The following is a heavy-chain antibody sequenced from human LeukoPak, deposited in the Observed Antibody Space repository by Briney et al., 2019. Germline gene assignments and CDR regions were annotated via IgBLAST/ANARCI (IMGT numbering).Heavy chain of an antibody. CDR1: GGSTSSGDHY. CDR2: IYYSGST. V-gene: IGHV4-30-4*01. Sequence: SETLSLTCTVSGGSTSSGDHYWSWIRQPPGKGLERIGYIYYSGSTYYSPALKSRVTISIDTSKDQFSLNLSCVTAADTAVYYCARTYYYDTSGRYFDYWGQGTLVTASS. CDR3: ARTYYYDTSGRYFDY. D-gene: IGHD3-22*01. J-gene: IGHJ4*02.